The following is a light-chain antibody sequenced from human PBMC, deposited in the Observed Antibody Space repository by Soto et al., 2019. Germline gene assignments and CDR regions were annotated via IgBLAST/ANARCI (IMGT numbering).Light chain of an antibody. V-gene: IGLV6-57*02. CDR2: EDT. CDR1: SGSIATNY. Sequence: NFMLTQPHSVSESPGKTVTISCTGSSGSIATNYVQWYQQRPGSAPTTVIYEDTQRPSGVPERFSGSIDSSSNSASLTISGLKNEEEADYYCQSYDGSNPDVVFGGGTKLTVL. J-gene: IGLJ2*01. CDR3: QSYDGSNPDVV.